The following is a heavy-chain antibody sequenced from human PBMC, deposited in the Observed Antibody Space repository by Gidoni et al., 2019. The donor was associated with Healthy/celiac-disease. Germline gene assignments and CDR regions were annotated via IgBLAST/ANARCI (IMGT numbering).Heavy chain of an antibody. CDR1: GFTFSSYS. V-gene: IGHV3-48*01. J-gene: IGHJ4*02. CDR2: SSSSSSTI. Sequence: EVQLVESGGGLVQPGGSLRLSCAASGFTFSSYSMNWVRQAPGKGLEWVSYSSSSSSTIYYADSVKGRFTISRDNAKNSLYLQMNSLRAEDTAVYYCASEVLRFSPKGPSDYWGQGTLVTVSS. CDR3: ASEVLRFSPKGPSDY. D-gene: IGHD3-3*01.